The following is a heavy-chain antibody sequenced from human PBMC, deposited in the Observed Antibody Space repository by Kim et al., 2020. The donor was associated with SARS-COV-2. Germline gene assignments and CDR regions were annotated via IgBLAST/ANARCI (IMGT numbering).Heavy chain of an antibody. D-gene: IGHD7-27*01. V-gene: IGHV1-69*13. CDR2: IIPIFGTA. Sequence: SVKVSCKASGGTFSSYAISWVRQAPGQGLEWMGGIIPIFGTANYAQKFQGRVTITADESTSTAYMELSSLRSEDTAVYYCARDPKRGTGDYYYYYGMDVWGQGTTVTVSS. J-gene: IGHJ6*02. CDR1: GGTFSSYA. CDR3: ARDPKRGTGDYYYYYGMDV.